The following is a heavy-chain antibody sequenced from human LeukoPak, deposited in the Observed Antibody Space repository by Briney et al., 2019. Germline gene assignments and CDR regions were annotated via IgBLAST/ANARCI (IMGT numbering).Heavy chain of an antibody. CDR3: ARELEDILTGYSIDY. D-gene: IGHD3-9*01. Sequence: GGSLRLSCAASGFSFSSYAMHWVRQAPGKGLEWVAVISYDGSNKYYADSVKGRFTISRDNSKNTLYLQMNSLRAEDTAVYYCARELEDILTGYSIDYWGQGTLVTVSS. V-gene: IGHV3-30-3*01. CDR2: ISYDGSNK. J-gene: IGHJ4*02. CDR1: GFSFSSYA.